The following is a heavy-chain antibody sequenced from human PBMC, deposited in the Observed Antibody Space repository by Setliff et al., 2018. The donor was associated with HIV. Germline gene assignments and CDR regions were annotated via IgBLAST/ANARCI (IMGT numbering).Heavy chain of an antibody. V-gene: IGHV4-59*01. CDR2: IYYNGNT. CDR3: ARGISTNAYWHGAPYNWFDP. J-gene: IGHJ5*02. D-gene: IGHD3-16*01. Sequence: SETLSLTCTVSGGSISSYYWSWIRQPPGKGLEWIGIIYYNGNTNYRPSLKSRVTKAVNSSKNQFSLKLTSVTAADAAIYYCARGISTNAYWHGAPYNWFDPWGQGILVTVSS. CDR1: GGSISSYY.